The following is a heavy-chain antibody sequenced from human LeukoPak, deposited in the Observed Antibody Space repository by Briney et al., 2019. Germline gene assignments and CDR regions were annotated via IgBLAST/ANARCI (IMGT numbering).Heavy chain of an antibody. CDR3: ARDRDWMLYDY. Sequence: GGSLRLSCAASGFTFSSYSMNWVRQAPGKGLEWVSSISSSSSYIYYADSVKGRFTISRDNAKNSLYLQMNSLRAEDTAVYYCARDRDWMLYDYWGQGTLVTVSS. CDR1: GFTFSSYS. CDR2: ISSSSSYI. J-gene: IGHJ4*02. V-gene: IGHV3-21*01. D-gene: IGHD3-9*01.